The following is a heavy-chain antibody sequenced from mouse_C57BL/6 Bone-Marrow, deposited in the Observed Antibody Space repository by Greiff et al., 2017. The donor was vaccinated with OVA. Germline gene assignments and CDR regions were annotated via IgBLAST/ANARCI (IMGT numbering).Heavy chain of an antibody. D-gene: IGHD4-1*01. CDR3: AINGGKKLGPWFAD. V-gene: IGHV1-74*01. CDR1: GYTFTSYW. Sequence: QVQLQQPGAELVKPGASVKVSCKASGYTFTSYWMHWVKQRPGQGLEWIGRIHPSDSDTNYNQKFKGKATLTVDKSSSTAYMQLSSLTSEDSAVYYCAINGGKKLGPWFADWGQGTLVTVSA. J-gene: IGHJ3*01. CDR2: IHPSDSDT.